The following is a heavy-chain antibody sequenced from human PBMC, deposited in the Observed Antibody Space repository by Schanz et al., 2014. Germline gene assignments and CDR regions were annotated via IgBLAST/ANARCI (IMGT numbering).Heavy chain of an antibody. V-gene: IGHV3-30*03. J-gene: IGHJ4*02. Sequence: QVQLVESGGSVVQPGRSLRLSCAGSGFSFSDYGMHWVRQAPGRGLEWVAVISYHGSEKYYADSVKGRFTISRDNSKNTLFLQMNSLRAEDTAVYYCARDGEDFDFWGQGTLVTISS. CDR1: GFSFSDYG. CDR3: ARDGEDFDF. D-gene: IGHD3-10*01. CDR2: ISYHGSEK.